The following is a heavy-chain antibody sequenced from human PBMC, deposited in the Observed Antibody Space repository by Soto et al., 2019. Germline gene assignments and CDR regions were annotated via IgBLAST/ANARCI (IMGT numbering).Heavy chain of an antibody. J-gene: IGHJ4*02. CDR2: IIPIFGTA. Sequence: ASVKVSCKASGGTFRSYAISWVRQAPGQGLEWMGGIIPIFGTANYAQKFQGRVTITADESTSTAYMELSSLRSEDTAVYYCARAEYYDSSGYSYFDYWGQGTLVTVSS. CDR3: ARAEYYDSSGYSYFDY. V-gene: IGHV1-69*13. D-gene: IGHD3-22*01. CDR1: GGTFRSYA.